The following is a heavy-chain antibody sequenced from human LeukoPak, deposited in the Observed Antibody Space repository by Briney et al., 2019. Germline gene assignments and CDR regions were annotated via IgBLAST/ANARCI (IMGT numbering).Heavy chain of an antibody. CDR2: IGGNGDTS. D-gene: IGHD5-18*01. CDR3: ATRHEYSYPY. Sequence: PGGSLRLSCVASGFTFNNYAMHWVRQAPGKGLEYVSAIGGNGDTSYYADSVKGRFTISRDNSKNTVYLRMGSLRTEDMAVYYCATRHEYSYPYWGQGTLVTVSS. CDR1: GFTFNNYA. V-gene: IGHV3-64*02. J-gene: IGHJ4*02.